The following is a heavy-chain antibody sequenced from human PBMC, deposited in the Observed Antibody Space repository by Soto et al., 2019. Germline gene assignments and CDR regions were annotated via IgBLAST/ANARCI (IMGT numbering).Heavy chain of an antibody. CDR1: GDTFTKYD. CDR2: MNPNNGNT. J-gene: IGHJ4*03. D-gene: IGHD1-26*01. V-gene: IGHV1-8*01. Sequence: ASVEVSCKTSGDTFTKYDINWVRQAPGQGLEWMGWMNPNNGNTGYAQKFRGRVTMTRDTSISTAYMELSSLTSEDTAVYYCARRKERSGPNYFDYWGQGTLVTISS. CDR3: ARRKERSGPNYFDY.